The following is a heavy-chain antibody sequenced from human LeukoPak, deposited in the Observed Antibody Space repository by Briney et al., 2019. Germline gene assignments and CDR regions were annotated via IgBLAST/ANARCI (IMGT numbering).Heavy chain of an antibody. V-gene: IGHV4-4*07. Sequence: SETLSLTCTVSGGSISSYYWSWIRQPAGKGLEWIGRIYTSGSTNYNPSLKSRVTMPVDTSKDQFSLKLSSVTAADTAVYYCARVFTTGKRQWLVQSGGEGGWFDPWGQGTLVTVSS. D-gene: IGHD6-19*01. CDR2: IYTSGST. CDR3: ARVFTTGKRQWLVQSGGEGGWFDP. J-gene: IGHJ5*02. CDR1: GGSISSYY.